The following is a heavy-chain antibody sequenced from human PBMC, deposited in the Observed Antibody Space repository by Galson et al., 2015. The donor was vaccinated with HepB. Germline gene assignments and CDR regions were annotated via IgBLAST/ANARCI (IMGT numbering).Heavy chain of an antibody. CDR3: ATEVGGAMEGAYNWFDP. CDR2: FDPEDGET. V-gene: IGHV1-24*01. D-gene: IGHD4-23*01. Sequence: SVKVSCKVSGYTLTELSMHWVRQAPGKGLEWMGGFDPEDGETIYAQKFQGRVTMTKDTSTDTAYMELSSLRSEDTAVYYCATEVGGAMEGAYNWFDPWGQGTLVTVSS. J-gene: IGHJ5*02. CDR1: GYTLTELS.